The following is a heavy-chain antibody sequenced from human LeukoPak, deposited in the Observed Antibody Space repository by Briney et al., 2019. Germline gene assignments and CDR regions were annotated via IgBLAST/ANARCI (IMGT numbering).Heavy chain of an antibody. J-gene: IGHJ4*02. D-gene: IGHD3-22*01. V-gene: IGHV1-46*01. CDR1: GYTFPSYY. Sequence: GASVNVSCKASGYTFPSYYMHWVRQAPGQGLAWMGIINPRGCSTSYAQKFQGRVTMTRDTSKSTVYMEMSSLRSEDTAVYYCAREYYYDSSGYGSFDYWGQGTLVTVSS. CDR3: AREYYYDSSGYGSFDY. CDR2: INPRGCST.